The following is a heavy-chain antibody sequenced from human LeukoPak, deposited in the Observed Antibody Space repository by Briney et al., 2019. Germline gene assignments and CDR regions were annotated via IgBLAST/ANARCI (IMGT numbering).Heavy chain of an antibody. J-gene: IGHJ4*02. CDR1: GGSISSGDYY. D-gene: IGHD5-24*01. V-gene: IGHV4-30-4*01. CDR3: ARAPRALEMATIPDYFDY. Sequence: PSQTLSLTCTVSGGSISSGDYYWSWIRQPPGKGLEWIGYIYYSGSTYYNPSLKSRVTISVDTSKNQFSLKLSSVTAADTAVYYCARAPRALEMATIPDYFDYWGQGTLVTVSS. CDR2: IYYSGST.